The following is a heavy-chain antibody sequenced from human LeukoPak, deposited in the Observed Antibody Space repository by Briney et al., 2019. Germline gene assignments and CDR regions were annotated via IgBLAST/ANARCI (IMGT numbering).Heavy chain of an antibody. J-gene: IGHJ4*02. V-gene: IGHV4-4*02. D-gene: IGHD4-17*01. Sequence: PSETLSLTCAVSGVSISTGYWWSWVRQPPGERLEWIGEIHHSGSAAYNPSLKSRGIISVDKSKNQFSLNLNSVTAADTAVYYCVRNGDYSADYWGQGTLVTVSS. CDR1: GVSISTGYW. CDR2: IHHSGSA. CDR3: VRNGDYSADY.